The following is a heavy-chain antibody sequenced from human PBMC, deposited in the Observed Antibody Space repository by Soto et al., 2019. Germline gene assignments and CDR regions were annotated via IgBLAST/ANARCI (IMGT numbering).Heavy chain of an antibody. CDR1: GDTFTDHT. V-gene: IGHV1-69*02. CDR2: SVPTLGMA. D-gene: IGHD2-15*01. Sequence: QVHLVQSGAEVKKPGSSVKVSCKASGDTFTDHTVTWVRQAPVQGLEWMGRSVPTLGMANYAQTFQGRVTITADTSMTTAYLELTGLTSDDSAVYYCASGDCSGGRCYSDFDFWGQGTLVTVSS. J-gene: IGHJ4*02. CDR3: ASGDCSGGRCYSDFDF.